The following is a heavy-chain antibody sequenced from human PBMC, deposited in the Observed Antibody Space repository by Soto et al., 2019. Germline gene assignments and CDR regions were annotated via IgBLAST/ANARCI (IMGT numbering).Heavy chain of an antibody. Sequence: QVQLQESGPGLVKPSQTLSLTCTVSGGSITSSGYYWSWIRQHPGEGLEWIGFTSNSGSTSYNPSLKVRVTLAVDTSSNQFSLNLKSVNAADTVVYYCARGGGSTKVDYWGQGTLVTVSP. CDR2: TSNSGST. D-gene: IGHD2-2*01. J-gene: IGHJ4*02. CDR1: GGSITSSGYY. V-gene: IGHV4-31*03. CDR3: ARGGGSTKVDY.